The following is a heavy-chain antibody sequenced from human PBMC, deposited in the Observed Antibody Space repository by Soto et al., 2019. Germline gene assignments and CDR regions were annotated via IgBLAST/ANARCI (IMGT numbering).Heavy chain of an antibody. CDR2: INPSGGST. CDR3: AGVGADARTPSRCPFDS. J-gene: IGHJ5*02. V-gene: IGHV1-46*01. D-gene: IGHD2-8*01. CDR1: GYTFTSYY. Sequence: QVQLVQSGAEVKKPGASVKVSCKASGYTFTSYYMHWVRQAPGQGLEWMGIINPSGGSTSYAQKFEGRVTMTSDTSAGIVYMELSSLISEDTAVYYCAGVGADARTPSRCPFDSWGQGILVTVSS.